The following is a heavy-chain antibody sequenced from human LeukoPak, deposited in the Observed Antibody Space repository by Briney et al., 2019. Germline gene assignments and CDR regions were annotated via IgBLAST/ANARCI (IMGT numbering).Heavy chain of an antibody. D-gene: IGHD3-22*01. J-gene: IGHJ4*02. CDR2: ISYDGNNK. V-gene: IGHV3-30-3*01. Sequence: GRSLRLSCAASGFTFSSYAMHWVRQAPGKGLEWVAVISYDGNNKYYADSVKGRFTISRDNAKNSLYLQMNSLRAEDTAVYYRARDSYYDSVGYSLPFDYWGQGTLVTVSS. CDR3: ARDSYYDSVGYSLPFDY. CDR1: GFTFSSYA.